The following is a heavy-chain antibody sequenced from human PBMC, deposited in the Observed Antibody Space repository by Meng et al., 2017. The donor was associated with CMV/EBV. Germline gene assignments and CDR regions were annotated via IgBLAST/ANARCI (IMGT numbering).Heavy chain of an antibody. D-gene: IGHD3-3*01. J-gene: IGHJ5*02. CDR3: ARGSRRLPRFNWFDP. CDR1: GGSFSGYY. V-gene: IGHV4-34*01. Sequence: VQLQQWGAGLLKPSETLSLTCAVYGGSFSGYYWSWIRQPPGKGLEWIGEINHSGSTNYNPSLKSRVTISVDTSKNQFSLKLSSVTAADTAVYYCARGSRRLPRFNWFDPWGQGTLAPSPQ. CDR2: INHSGST.